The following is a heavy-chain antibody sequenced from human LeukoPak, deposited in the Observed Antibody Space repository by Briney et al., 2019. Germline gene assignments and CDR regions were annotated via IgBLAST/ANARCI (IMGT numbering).Heavy chain of an antibody. D-gene: IGHD2-2*01. J-gene: IGHJ3*02. CDR3: ARGGYCSSSICYSLNAFDI. CDR1: GFTFSSSE. CDR2: ISGSGTTI. V-gene: IGHV3-48*03. Sequence: GGSLRLSSAASGFTFSSSEMNWVRQAPGKGLEWVSYISGSGTTIYYADSVKGRFTISRDNAKNSLYLQMNSLRAEDTAAYYCARGGYCSSSICYSLNAFDIWGQGTMFTVSS.